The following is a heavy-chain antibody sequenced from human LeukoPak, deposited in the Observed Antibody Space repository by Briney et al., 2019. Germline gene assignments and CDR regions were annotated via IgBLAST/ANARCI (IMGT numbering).Heavy chain of an antibody. Sequence: PSQTLSLTCTVSGDFIRSGGYSWTWIRQHPEKGLEGIGYIFNSGSNYYNPPLRSRVTISEGTSKNQFSLNLTSVTAADTAVYYCARDRGRVRGYYYAMDVWGQGTTVTVSS. CDR1: GDFIRSGGYS. D-gene: IGHD2-2*01. CDR3: ARDRGRVRGYYYAMDV. J-gene: IGHJ6*02. V-gene: IGHV4-31*03. CDR2: IFNSGSN.